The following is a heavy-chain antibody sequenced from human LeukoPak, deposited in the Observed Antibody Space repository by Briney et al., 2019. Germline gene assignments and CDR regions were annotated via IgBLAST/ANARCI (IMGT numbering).Heavy chain of an antibody. CDR1: GYTFTSHD. CDR3: ARGNRYWSSTSCYTYWFDP. J-gene: IGHJ5*02. CDR2: MNPNSGNT. D-gene: IGHD2-2*02. V-gene: IGHV1-8*03. Sequence: ASVKVSCKASGYTFTSHDINWVRQATGQGLEWMGWMNPNSGNTGYAQKFQGRVTITRNTSISTAYMELSSLRSEDTAVYYCARGNRYWSSTSCYTYWFDPWGQGTLVTVSS.